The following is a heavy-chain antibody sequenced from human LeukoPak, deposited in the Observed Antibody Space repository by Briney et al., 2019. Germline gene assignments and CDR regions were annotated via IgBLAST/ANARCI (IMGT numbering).Heavy chain of an antibody. Sequence: GRSLTLSCAVWGFTFSSYRMLGVRQAPGKGGEGLTVIWYDGSTKYYADSVKGRFTISRDNSKNPLYLQMTGLRAEDTAVYYCARERGWLNDYNWFDRWGEGTLVTVSS. CDR2: IWYDGSTK. V-gene: IGHV3-33*01. J-gene: IGHJ5*02. CDR3: ARERGWLNDYNWFDR. CDR1: GFTFSSYR. D-gene: IGHD3-22*01.